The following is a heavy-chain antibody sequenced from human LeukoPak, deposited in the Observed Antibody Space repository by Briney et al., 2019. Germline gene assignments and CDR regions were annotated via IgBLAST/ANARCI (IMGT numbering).Heavy chain of an antibody. CDR2: IYESGST. CDR3: ARDDWVVRGLLTREFDY. CDR1: GYSISYGYY. V-gene: IGHV4-38-2*02. D-gene: IGHD3-10*01. Sequence: SETLSLPCNVSGYSISYGYYWGWIRQPPGKGLEWIGSIYESGSTDYSPSLKSRVTITVDTSKNQFSLTLNSVTATDTAIYYCARDDWVVRGLLTREFDYLGQGNMVTVSA. J-gene: IGHJ4*02.